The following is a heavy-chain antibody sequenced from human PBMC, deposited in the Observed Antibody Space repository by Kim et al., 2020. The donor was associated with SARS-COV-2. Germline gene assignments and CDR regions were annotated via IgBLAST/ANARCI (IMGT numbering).Heavy chain of an antibody. CDR3: ASIASIAVADY. CDR1: GFTFSNYG. CDR2: ISRNSDTK. V-gene: IGHV3-48*02. Sequence: GGSLRLSCSASGFTFSNYGMNWVRQAPGKGLQWLSYISRNSDTKYYADSVKGRFTISRDNAKNSLYLQMNSLRDDDTAVYYCASIASIAVADYWGQGTLVTVSS. D-gene: IGHD6-19*01. J-gene: IGHJ4*02.